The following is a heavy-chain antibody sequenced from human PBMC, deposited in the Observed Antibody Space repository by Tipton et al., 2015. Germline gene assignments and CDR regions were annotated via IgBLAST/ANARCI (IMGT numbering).Heavy chain of an antibody. CDR3: ATKKRDTDTHFDH. V-gene: IGHV1-2*02. CDR2: INPRSGGT. CDR1: GYSLIDDY. D-gene: IGHD1-1*01. J-gene: IGHJ4*02. Sequence: QSGAEVKRPGASVKVSCKASGYSLIDDYIQWVRQAPGQGLEWMGWINPRSGGTNYAQKFQGRVTMTRDTSINTAYMELSRLTSDDTAVYFCATKKRDTDTHFDHWGQGTLVTVSS.